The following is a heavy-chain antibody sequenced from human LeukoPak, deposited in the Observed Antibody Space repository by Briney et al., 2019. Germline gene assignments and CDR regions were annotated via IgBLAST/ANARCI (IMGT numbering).Heavy chain of an antibody. D-gene: IGHD3-22*01. CDR3: ARDNDYDSSGLDY. CDR1: GFTFSSYG. J-gene: IGHJ4*02. CDR2: IWYDGSNK. V-gene: IGHV3-33*08. Sequence: GGSLRLSCAASGFTFSSYGMPWVRQAPGKGREWVAVIWYDGSNKYYADSVKGRFTISRDNSKNTLYLQMNSLRAEDTAVYYCARDNDYDSSGLDYWGQGTLVTVSS.